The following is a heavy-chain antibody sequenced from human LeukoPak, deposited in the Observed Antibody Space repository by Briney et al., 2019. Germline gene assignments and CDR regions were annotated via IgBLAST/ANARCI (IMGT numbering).Heavy chain of an antibody. D-gene: IGHD2-2*01. J-gene: IGHJ6*03. CDR1: GYTFTDYY. CDR2: VDPEDGET. V-gene: IGHV1-69-2*01. Sequence: ASVKVSCKASGYTFTDYYMHWVQQPPGKGLEWMGRVDPEDGETIYAEKFQGRVTITADTSTDTAYMELSSLRSEDTAVYYCATGGTSFYYYYMDVWGKGTTVTVSS. CDR3: ATGGTSFYYYYMDV.